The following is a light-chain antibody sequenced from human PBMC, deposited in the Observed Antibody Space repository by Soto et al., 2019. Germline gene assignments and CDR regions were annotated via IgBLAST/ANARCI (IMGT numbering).Light chain of an antibody. Sequence: EIVMTQSPATLSVSPGETVTLSCRASQTIRTNLAWYQHKPGQSPRLLIYGASKRATGFPARFSGSGSGTEFTLSISSPQSEDFAVYYCQQYNDNWPTFGQGTKVDIK. V-gene: IGKV3-15*01. CDR2: GAS. J-gene: IGKJ1*01. CDR1: QTIRTN. CDR3: QQYNDNWPT.